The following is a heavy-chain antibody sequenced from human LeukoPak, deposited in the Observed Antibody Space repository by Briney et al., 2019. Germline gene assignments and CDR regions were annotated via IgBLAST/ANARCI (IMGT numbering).Heavy chain of an antibody. CDR2: IYWDDDK. CDR1: GFSLSTNRVC. CDR3: AHRLTTDSRSWHVFDY. J-gene: IGHJ4*02. Sequence: SGPTLVNPTQTLTLTCTFSGFSLSTNRVCVGWIRQPPGKALEWLTLIYWDDDKRYSPSLKSRLTITKGTSKNQVVLTMTNMDPVDTATYYCAHRLTTDSRSWHVFDYWGQGTLVTVSS. D-gene: IGHD3-10*01. V-gene: IGHV2-5*02.